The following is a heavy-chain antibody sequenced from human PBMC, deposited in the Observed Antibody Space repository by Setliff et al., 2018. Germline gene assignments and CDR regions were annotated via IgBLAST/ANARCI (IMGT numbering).Heavy chain of an antibody. CDR1: GGSISSSSYY. CDR3: ARGGGGITMIIVVTPWVPGVGWFDP. J-gene: IGHJ5*02. D-gene: IGHD3-22*01. V-gene: IGHV4-39*07. CDR2: IYYSGST. Sequence: SETLSLTCTVSGGSISSSSYYWGWIRQPPGKGPEWIGSIYYSGSTYYNPSLKSRVTISVDTSKNQFSLKLSSVTAADTAVYYCARGGGGITMIIVVTPWVPGVGWFDPWGQGTLVTVSS.